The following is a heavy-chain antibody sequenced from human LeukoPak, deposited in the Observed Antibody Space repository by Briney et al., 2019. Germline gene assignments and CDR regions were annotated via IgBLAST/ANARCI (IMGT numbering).Heavy chain of an antibody. D-gene: IGHD7-27*01. CDR1: GYTFSDYY. J-gene: IGHJ4*02. CDR3: ARGPNTGAFDA. Sequence: ASVTVSFKASGYTFSDYYMHWWRQAPGQGGEGVGWINPKSGDTNFAQNFQGRVTMTRDTSISTAYMELSSLTSDDRAVYYCARGPNTGAFDAWGQGTLVTVSS. V-gene: IGHV1-2*02. CDR2: INPKSGDT.